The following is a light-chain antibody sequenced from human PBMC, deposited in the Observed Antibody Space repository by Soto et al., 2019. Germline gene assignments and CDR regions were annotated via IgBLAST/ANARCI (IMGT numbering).Light chain of an antibody. CDR2: LNSDGSH. CDR3: QTWGTGIWV. CDR1: SGHSSYA. V-gene: IGLV4-69*01. J-gene: IGLJ3*02. Sequence: QLVLTQSPSASASLGASVKLTCTLSSGHSSYAIAWHQQQPEKGPRYLMRLNSDGSHTKGDGIPDRFSGSSSGAERYLTISILQSEDEADYYFQTWGTGIWVFGGGTKLTVL.